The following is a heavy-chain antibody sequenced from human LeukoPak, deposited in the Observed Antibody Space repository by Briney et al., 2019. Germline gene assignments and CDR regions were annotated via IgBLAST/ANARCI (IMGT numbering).Heavy chain of an antibody. CDR2: INPSAGST. CDR3: AREGPVTYFFDY. V-gene: IGHV1-46*01. CDR1: GYTFTSYY. Sequence: ASVKVSCKASGYTFTSYYMHWVRQAPGQGLEWMGIINPSAGSTIYAQKFHGRVTMTRDTSTSTVYMELSSLRSDDMAMYYCAREGPVTYFFDYWGQGTLVTVSS. J-gene: IGHJ4*02.